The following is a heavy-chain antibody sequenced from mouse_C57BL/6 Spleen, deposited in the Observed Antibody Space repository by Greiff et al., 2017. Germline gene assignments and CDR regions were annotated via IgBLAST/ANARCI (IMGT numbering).Heavy chain of an antibody. J-gene: IGHJ2*01. CDR1: GYAFSSSW. V-gene: IGHV1-82*01. D-gene: IGHD1-1*01. Sequence: VQLVESGPELVKPGASVKISCKASGYAFSSSWMNWVKQRPGKGLEWIGRIYPGDGDTNYNGKFKGKATLTADKSSSTAYMQLSSLTSEDSAVYFCARSVHYYGSSWYFDYWGQGTTLTVSS. CDR2: IYPGDGDT. CDR3: ARSVHYYGSSWYFDY.